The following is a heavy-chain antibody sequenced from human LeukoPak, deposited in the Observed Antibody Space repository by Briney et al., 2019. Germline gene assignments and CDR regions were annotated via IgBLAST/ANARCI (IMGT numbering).Heavy chain of an antibody. J-gene: IGHJ4*02. CDR3: AKTRPLDSSSWSHGDY. V-gene: IGHV3-23*01. CDR2: ISGSGDST. CDR1: GFTFSSYA. D-gene: IGHD6-13*01. Sequence: GGSLRLSCTASGFTFSSYAMSWVRQAPGKGLEWVSAISGSGDSTYYGDSVKSRFTISRDNSKNTLYLQMNSLRAEDTAVYYCAKTRPLDSSSWSHGDYWGQGTLVTVSS.